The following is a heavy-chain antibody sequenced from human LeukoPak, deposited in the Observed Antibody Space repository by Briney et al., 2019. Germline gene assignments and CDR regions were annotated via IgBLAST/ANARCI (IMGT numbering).Heavy chain of an antibody. D-gene: IGHD3-16*01. J-gene: IGHJ5*02. V-gene: IGHV1-8*01. CDR3: AREVSWGWFDP. Sequence: ASVKVSCKASGYTFTSYDINWVRQATGQGLEWMGWMNPNRGNTGYAQKFQGRVTMTRNTSISTAYMELSSPRSEDTPVYYCAREVSWGWFDPWGQGTLVTVSS. CDR1: GYTFTSYD. CDR2: MNPNRGNT.